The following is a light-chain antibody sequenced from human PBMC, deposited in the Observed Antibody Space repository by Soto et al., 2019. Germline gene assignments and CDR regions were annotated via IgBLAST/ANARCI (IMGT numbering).Light chain of an antibody. J-gene: IGKJ1*01. CDR1: QSISSW. Sequence: DIQMTQSPSTLSASVGDRVTITCRASQSISSWLAWYRLTPGKAPSLLIYDASSLESGVPSRFSGSGSGTEFTLTISSLQPDDFATYFCHQYNTYSWTFGQGTKVDIK. CDR3: HQYNTYSWT. V-gene: IGKV1-5*01. CDR2: DAS.